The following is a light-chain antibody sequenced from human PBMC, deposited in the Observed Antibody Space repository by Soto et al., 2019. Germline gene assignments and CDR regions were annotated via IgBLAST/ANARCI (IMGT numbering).Light chain of an antibody. J-gene: IGLJ3*02. Sequence: QSVLTQPPSASGSPGQSVTISCTGNSNDVGHSSFISWYQQHPGKGPKLIIYEVSKRPSGVPDRFSGSKSGNTASLSVSGLQDEDEADYYCTSYTTSSAHWVFGGGTKLTVL. CDR3: TSYTTSSAHWV. V-gene: IGLV2-8*01. CDR1: SNDVGHSSF. CDR2: EVS.